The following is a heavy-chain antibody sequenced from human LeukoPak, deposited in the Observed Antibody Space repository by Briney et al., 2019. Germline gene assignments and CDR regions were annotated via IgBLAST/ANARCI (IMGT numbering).Heavy chain of an antibody. CDR3: AREYYENPNQLDY. CDR1: GFTVSSNY. D-gene: IGHD3-22*01. J-gene: IGHJ4*02. V-gene: IGHV3-20*04. Sequence: GGSLRLSCAASGFTVSSNYINWVRQAPGKGLEWVSGINWNGGSTGYADSVKGRFTISRDNANNSLYLQMNSLRAEDTALYYCAREYYENPNQLDYWGQGTLVTVSS. CDR2: INWNGGST.